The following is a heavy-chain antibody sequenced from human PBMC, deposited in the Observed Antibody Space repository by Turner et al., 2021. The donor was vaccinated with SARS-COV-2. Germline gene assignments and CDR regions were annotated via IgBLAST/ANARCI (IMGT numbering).Heavy chain of an antibody. CDR3: AREGDCSSTNCGAMDV. Sequence: QVQLVESGGGVVQPGRSLRLSCAASGFTFSSYGMHWVRQAPGKGLEWVAVIWYDGSKKYYADSVKGRFTISRDNSKNTLYLQMNSLRAEDTAVYYCAREGDCSSTNCGAMDVWGQGTTVTVSS. CDR2: IWYDGSKK. D-gene: IGHD2-2*01. V-gene: IGHV3-33*01. J-gene: IGHJ6*02. CDR1: GFTFSSYG.